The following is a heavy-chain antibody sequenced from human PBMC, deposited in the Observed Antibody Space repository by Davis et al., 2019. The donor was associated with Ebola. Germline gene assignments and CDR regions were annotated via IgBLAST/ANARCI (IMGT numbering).Heavy chain of an antibody. CDR2: IIPILGIA. CDR3: ASSRDGYNSRFDY. Sequence: AASVTVSCKASGGTFSSYAISWVRQAPGQGPEWMGRIIPILGIANYAQKFQGRVTITADKSTSTAYMELSSLRSEDTAVYYCASSRDGYNSRFDYWGQGTLVTVSS. CDR1: GGTFSSYA. V-gene: IGHV1-69*04. D-gene: IGHD5-24*01. J-gene: IGHJ4*02.